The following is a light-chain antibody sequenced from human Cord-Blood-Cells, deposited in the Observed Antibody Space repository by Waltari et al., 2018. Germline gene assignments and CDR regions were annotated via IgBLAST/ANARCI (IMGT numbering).Light chain of an antibody. Sequence: QSVLTQPPSASGTPGQRVTIYCSGSSSNIGRNTVNWYQQLPGTAPKLLIYSNNQRPSGVPDRFSGSKSGTSASLAISGLQSEDEADYYCAAWDDSLNGRVFGGGTKLTVL. V-gene: IGLV1-44*01. J-gene: IGLJ3*02. CDR2: SNN. CDR3: AAWDDSLNGRV. CDR1: SSNIGRNT.